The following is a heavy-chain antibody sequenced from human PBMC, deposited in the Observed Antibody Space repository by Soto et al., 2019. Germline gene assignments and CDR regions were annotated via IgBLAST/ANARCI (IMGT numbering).Heavy chain of an antibody. CDR2: IWHDGSNK. Sequence: QVQLVESGGGVVQPGRSLRLSCAASGFTFSNYGMHWVRQAPNKGLEWVAGIWHDGSNKYHATSVEGRFTISRANSNNTLYLQMNSLRVEDTAVYYCAREAGDQLLGQQLPAYWGQGTLVTVSS. D-gene: IGHD6-13*01. CDR1: GFTFSNYG. CDR3: AREAGDQLLGQQLPAY. V-gene: IGHV3-33*01. J-gene: IGHJ4*02.